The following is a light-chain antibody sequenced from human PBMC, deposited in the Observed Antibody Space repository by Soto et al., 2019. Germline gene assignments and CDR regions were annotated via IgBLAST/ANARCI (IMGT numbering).Light chain of an antibody. V-gene: IGKV3-15*01. CDR3: QQYNNWPWT. CDR1: QSVRSK. CDR2: DAS. J-gene: IGKJ1*01. Sequence: VMTQSPATLSASPLEIATLSFMASQSVRSKLVWYQRQPGQAPRLLIYDASTRATGIPARFSGSGSGADFTLTISSLQSEDSAIYYCQQYNNWPWTFGQGTKVDIK.